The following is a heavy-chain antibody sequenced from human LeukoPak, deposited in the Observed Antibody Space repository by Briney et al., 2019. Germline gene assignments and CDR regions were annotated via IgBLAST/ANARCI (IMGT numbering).Heavy chain of an antibody. V-gene: IGHV1-69*05. D-gene: IGHD2-2*01. CDR1: GGTFSSYA. Sequence: SVKVSCKASGGTFSSYAISWVRQAPGQGLEWMGGIIPIFGTANYAQKFQGRVTITTDESTNTAYMELSSLRSEDTAVYYCARVSCSSTSCTTNNWFDPWGQGTLVTVSS. CDR2: IIPIFGTA. J-gene: IGHJ5*02. CDR3: ARVSCSSTSCTTNNWFDP.